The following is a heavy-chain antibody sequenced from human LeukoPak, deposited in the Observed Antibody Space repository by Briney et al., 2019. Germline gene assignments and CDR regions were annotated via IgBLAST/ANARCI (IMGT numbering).Heavy chain of an antibody. Sequence: SETLSPTCIVSGGSISSGDYYWSWIRQPPGKGLEWIGYIYYSGSTYYNPSLKSRVTISVDTSKNQFSLKLSSVTAADTAVYYCASLYYGDYYFDYWGQGTLVTVSS. CDR1: GGSISSGDYY. V-gene: IGHV4-30-4*01. J-gene: IGHJ4*02. CDR3: ASLYYGDYYFDY. D-gene: IGHD4-17*01. CDR2: IYYSGST.